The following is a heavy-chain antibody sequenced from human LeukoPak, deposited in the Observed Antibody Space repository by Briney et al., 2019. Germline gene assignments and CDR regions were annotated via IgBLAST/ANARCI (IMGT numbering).Heavy chain of an antibody. Sequence: SETLSLTCTVSGGSISSYYWSWIRQPPGKGLEWIGYIYYSGSTNYNPSLKSRATISVDTSKNQFSLKLSSVTAADTAVYYCARGLNGYPYYFDYWGQGTLVTVSS. CDR1: GGSISSYY. J-gene: IGHJ4*02. CDR3: ARGLNGYPYYFDY. CDR2: IYYSGST. D-gene: IGHD1-1*01. V-gene: IGHV4-59*01.